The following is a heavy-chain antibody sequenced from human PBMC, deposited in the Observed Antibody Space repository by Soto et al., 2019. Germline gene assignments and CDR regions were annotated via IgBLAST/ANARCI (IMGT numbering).Heavy chain of an antibody. Sequence: SETLSLTCTVSGGSISSYYWSWIRQPPGKGLEWIGYIYYSGSTNYNPSLKSRVTISVDTSKNQFSLKLSSVTAADTAVYYCARLAIGDYYFDYWGQGTLVTGSS. J-gene: IGHJ4*02. CDR1: GGSISSYY. V-gene: IGHV4-59*01. CDR3: ARLAIGDYYFDY. D-gene: IGHD4-17*01. CDR2: IYYSGST.